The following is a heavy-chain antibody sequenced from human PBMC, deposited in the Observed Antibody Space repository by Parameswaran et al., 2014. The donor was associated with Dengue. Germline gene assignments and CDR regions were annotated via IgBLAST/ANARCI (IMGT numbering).Heavy chain of an antibody. CDR3: ARYCSGGSCYSALYYFDY. CDR2: ISSSGSTI. J-gene: IGHJ4*02. V-gene: IGHV3-11*01. D-gene: IGHD2-15*01. Sequence: WIRQPPGKGLEWVSYISSSGSTIYYADSVKGRFTISRDNAKNSLYLQMNSLRAEDTAVYYCARYCSGGSCYSALYYFDYWGQGTLVTVSS.